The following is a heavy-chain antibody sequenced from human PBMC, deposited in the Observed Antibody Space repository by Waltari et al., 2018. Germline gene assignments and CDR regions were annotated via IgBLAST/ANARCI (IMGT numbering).Heavy chain of an antibody. CDR2: MYPAGST. CDR3: ATARDEDTAMVFFDH. V-gene: IGHV3-66*02. Sequence: DVQLVESGGALVHPGGSLRLSCAASGFTVSTTHMSWVRQAPGKGLEWVSIMYPAGSTFDADSVVGRFTISRDISQNTLHLQMRNLRPEDTAIYYCATARDEDTAMVFFDHWGQGTQVSVSS. CDR1: GFTVSTTH. J-gene: IGHJ4*02. D-gene: IGHD5-18*01.